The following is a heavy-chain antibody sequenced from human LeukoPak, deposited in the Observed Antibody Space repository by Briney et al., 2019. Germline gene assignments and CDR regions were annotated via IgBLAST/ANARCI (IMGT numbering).Heavy chain of an antibody. CDR2: ISSSSSYI. D-gene: IGHD6-13*01. Sequence: PGGSLRLSCAASGFTFSSYSLNWIRQAPGKGLEWVSSISSSSSYIYYADSVKGRFTISRDNAKNSLYLQMNSLRAEDTAVYYCARDAGNDAFDIWGQGAMVTVSS. CDR3: ARDAGNDAFDI. V-gene: IGHV3-21*01. CDR1: GFTFSSYS. J-gene: IGHJ3*02.